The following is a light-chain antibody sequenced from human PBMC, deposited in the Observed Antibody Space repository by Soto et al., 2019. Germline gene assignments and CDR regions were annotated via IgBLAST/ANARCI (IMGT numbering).Light chain of an antibody. CDR1: SSDVGGYNY. Sequence: QSALTQPRSVSGSPGQSVTISCTGTSSDVGGYNYVSWYQQHPGKAPKLVIYDVTKRPSGVPDRFSDSRSGNTASLTISGLQADDEADYYCCSYAGSYTWVFGGGTKVTVL. V-gene: IGLV2-11*01. J-gene: IGLJ3*02. CDR3: CSYAGSYTWV. CDR2: DVT.